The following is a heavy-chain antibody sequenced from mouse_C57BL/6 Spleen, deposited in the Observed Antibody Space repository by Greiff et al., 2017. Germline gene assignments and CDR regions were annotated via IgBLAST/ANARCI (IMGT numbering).Heavy chain of an antibody. J-gene: IGHJ1*03. Sequence: VQLQQPGAELVKPGASVKLSCKASGYTFTSYWMHWVKQRPGQGLEWIGMIHPNSGSTNYNEKFKSKATLTVDKSSSTAYMQLSSLTSEDSAVYYCAREGTVVATNFDVWGTGTTVTVSS. CDR3: AREGTVVATNFDV. D-gene: IGHD1-1*01. CDR1: GYTFTSYW. CDR2: IHPNSGST. V-gene: IGHV1-64*01.